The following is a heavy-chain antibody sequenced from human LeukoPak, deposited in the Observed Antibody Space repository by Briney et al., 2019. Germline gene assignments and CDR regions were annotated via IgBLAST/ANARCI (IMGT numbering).Heavy chain of an antibody. CDR3: AKDIGVGATRLIHDAFDI. J-gene: IGHJ3*02. Sequence: PGGSLRLSCAASGFTFSSYEMNWVRQAPGKGLEWVSYISSSGSTIYYADSVKGRFTISRDNAKNSLYLQMNSLRAEDTAVYYCAKDIGVGATRLIHDAFDIWGQGTMVTVSS. V-gene: IGHV3-48*03. CDR2: ISSSGSTI. D-gene: IGHD1-26*01. CDR1: GFTFSSYE.